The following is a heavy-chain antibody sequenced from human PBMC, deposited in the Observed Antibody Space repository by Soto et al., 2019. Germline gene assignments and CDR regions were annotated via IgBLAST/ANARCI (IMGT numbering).Heavy chain of an antibody. CDR3: AIPRDF. CDR1: GFTFSSYW. J-gene: IGHJ4*02. Sequence: LRLSCAASGFTFSSYWMNWVRQAPGKGLEWVASINQDGREKIYVDSVKGRFTISRDNAKNSLYLQMNSLRAEDTAVYYCAIPRDFWGQGTLVTVSS. V-gene: IGHV3-7*01. CDR2: INQDGREK.